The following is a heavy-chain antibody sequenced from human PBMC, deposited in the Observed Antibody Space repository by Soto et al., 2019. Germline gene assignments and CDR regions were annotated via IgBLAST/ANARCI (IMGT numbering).Heavy chain of an antibody. CDR1: GGSISSSSYY. D-gene: IGHD6-13*01. Sequence: QLQLQESGPGLVKPSETLSLTCTVSGGSISSSSYYWGWIRQPPGKGLEWIGSIYYSGSTYYNPSLKSRVTISVDTSKNQFSLKLSSVTAADTAVYYCARTAGTGWFDPWGHGTLVTVSS. J-gene: IGHJ5*02. V-gene: IGHV4-39*01. CDR3: ARTAGTGWFDP. CDR2: IYYSGST.